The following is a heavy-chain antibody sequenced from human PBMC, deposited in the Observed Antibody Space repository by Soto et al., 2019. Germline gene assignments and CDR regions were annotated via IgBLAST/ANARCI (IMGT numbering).Heavy chain of an antibody. CDR3: ARDRCSSTSCYYPYYYFDY. CDR1: GYAFTGYY. D-gene: IGHD2-2*01. V-gene: IGHV1-2*04. J-gene: IGHJ4*02. Sequence: VSVKVSCQASGYAFTGYYMHWVRQAPGQGLEWMGWINHNSGGTNYAQKFQGWVTMTRDTSISTAYMELSRLRSDDTAVYYCARDRCSSTSCYYPYYYFDYWGQGTLVTVSS. CDR2: INHNSGGT.